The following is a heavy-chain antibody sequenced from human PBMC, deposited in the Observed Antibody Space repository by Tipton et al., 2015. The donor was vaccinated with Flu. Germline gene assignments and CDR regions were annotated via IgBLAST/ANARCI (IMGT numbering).Heavy chain of an antibody. CDR3: VRRVAVTGIYGFDI. CDR2: VYYTGST. Sequence: LRLSCTVSGGSMNSYYWCWIRQPPGKGLEWIGYVYYTGSTNYNPSLKSRVTMSVDTSKKQFSLNLSSVTAADTAVYFCVRRVAVTGIYGFDIWGQGTLVTVSS. CDR1: GGSMNSYY. D-gene: IGHD6-19*01. V-gene: IGHV4-59*01. J-gene: IGHJ3*02.